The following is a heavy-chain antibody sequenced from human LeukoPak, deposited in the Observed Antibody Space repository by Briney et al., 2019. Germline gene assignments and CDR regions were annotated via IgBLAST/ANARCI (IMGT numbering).Heavy chain of an antibody. CDR3: ARGGYSSSAQDY. J-gene: IGHJ4*02. D-gene: IGHD6-6*01. V-gene: IGHV4-31*03. Sequence: SETLSLTCTASGGSISSSGYYWGWIRQHPGKGLEWIGYIYYSGSTYYNPSLKSRVTTSVDTSKNQFSLKLSSVTAADTAVYYCARGGYSSSAQDYWGQGTLVTVSS. CDR1: GGSISSSGYY. CDR2: IYYSGST.